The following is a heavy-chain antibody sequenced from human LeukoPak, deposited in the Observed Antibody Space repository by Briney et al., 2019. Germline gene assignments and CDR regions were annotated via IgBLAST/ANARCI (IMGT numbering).Heavy chain of an antibody. CDR3: ASADGYKIDY. D-gene: IGHD5-24*01. CDR2: IYYGGST. Sequence: SETLSLTCTVSGDSISGSSYYWGWIRQPPGEGLEWIGNIYYGGSTYYSPSLKSRVSISVDTSKNQVSLKLSSVTAADTAVYYCASADGYKIDYWGQGTLVTVSS. CDR1: GDSISGSSYY. J-gene: IGHJ4*02. V-gene: IGHV4-39*01.